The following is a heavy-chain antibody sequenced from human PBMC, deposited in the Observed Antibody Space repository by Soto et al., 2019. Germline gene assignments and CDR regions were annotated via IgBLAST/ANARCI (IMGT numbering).Heavy chain of an antibody. Sequence: PSETLSLTCTVSGGSISSYYWSWIRQPPGKGLEWIGYIYYSGSTNYNPSLKSRVTISVDTSKNQFSLELSSVTAADTAVYYCARAGDLGYCSGGSCYSLGGWFDPWGQGTLVTVSS. J-gene: IGHJ5*02. D-gene: IGHD2-15*01. CDR3: ARAGDLGYCSGGSCYSLGGWFDP. CDR1: GGSISSYY. V-gene: IGHV4-59*01. CDR2: IYYSGST.